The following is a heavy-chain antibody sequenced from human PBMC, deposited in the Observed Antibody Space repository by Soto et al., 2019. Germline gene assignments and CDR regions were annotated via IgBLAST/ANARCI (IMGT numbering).Heavy chain of an antibody. CDR1: GGSISSSGYY. J-gene: IGHJ5*02. Sequence: NPSETLSLTCTVSGGSISSSGYYWGWIRQPQGKGLEWIGSIYYSGSTYYNPSLKSRVTTSVDTSKNQFSLKLSSVTAADTAVYYCARNVLLWFGELLGWFDPWGQGTLVTVSS. CDR3: ARNVLLWFGELLGWFDP. CDR2: IYYSGST. D-gene: IGHD3-10*01. V-gene: IGHV4-39*01.